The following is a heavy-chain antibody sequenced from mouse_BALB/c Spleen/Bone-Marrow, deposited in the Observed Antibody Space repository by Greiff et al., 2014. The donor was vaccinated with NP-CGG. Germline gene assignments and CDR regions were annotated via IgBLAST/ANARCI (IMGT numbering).Heavy chain of an antibody. Sequence: DVQLQESGGGLVQPGGSRKLSCAASGFTFSSFGMHWVRQAPEKGLEWVAYISSGSSTIFYADTVKGRFTVSRDNPKNTLFLQMTRLRSEDTAMYYCTRGGNWDDFDYWGQGTPLPGSS. CDR3: TRGGNWDDFDY. CDR1: GFTFSSFG. D-gene: IGHD4-1*01. CDR2: ISSGSSTI. V-gene: IGHV5-17*02. J-gene: IGHJ2*01.